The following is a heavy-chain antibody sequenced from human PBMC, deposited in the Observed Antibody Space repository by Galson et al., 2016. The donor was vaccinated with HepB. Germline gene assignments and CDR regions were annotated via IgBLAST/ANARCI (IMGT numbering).Heavy chain of an antibody. D-gene: IGHD3-16*01. CDR1: GGTSSSYA. J-gene: IGHJ4*02. V-gene: IGHV1-69*13. Sequence: SVKVSCKASGGTSSSYAISWVRLAPGQGLEWMGVIMPMFGTSNYAEKFQGRVTITADEPSSTVFLQLPSLRSEDTAVYYCATPGYSLGGVLFVWGQGTLVTVSS. CDR3: ATPGYSLGGVLFV. CDR2: IMPMFGTS.